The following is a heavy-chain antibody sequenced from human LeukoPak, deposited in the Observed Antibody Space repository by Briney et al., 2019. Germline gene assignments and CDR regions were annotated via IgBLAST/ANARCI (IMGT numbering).Heavy chain of an antibody. CDR1: GFTFSNYN. J-gene: IGHJ6*03. CDR2: ISSSSSTI. CDR3: ARVSYDDFWSVYYYYMDV. V-gene: IGHV3-48*01. Sequence: GGSLRLSCAASGFTFSNYNMNWVRQAPGKGLEWVSYISSSSSTIYYADSVKGRFTISRDNSKNTLYLQMNSLRAEDTAVYYCARVSYDDFWSVYYYYMDVWGKGTTVTVSS. D-gene: IGHD3-3*01.